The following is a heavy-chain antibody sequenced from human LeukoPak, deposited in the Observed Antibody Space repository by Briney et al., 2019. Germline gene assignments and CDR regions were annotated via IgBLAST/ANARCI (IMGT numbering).Heavy chain of an antibody. CDR3: ASPEWFGELSVAFDI. Sequence: PGGSLRLSCAASGFTFSGYSMNWVRQAPGKGLEWVSSISSSSSYIYYADSVKGRFTISRDNAKNSLYLQMNSLRAEDTAVYYCASPEWFGELSVAFDIWGQGTMVTVSS. CDR2: ISSSSSYI. CDR1: GFTFSGYS. V-gene: IGHV3-21*01. D-gene: IGHD3-10*01. J-gene: IGHJ3*02.